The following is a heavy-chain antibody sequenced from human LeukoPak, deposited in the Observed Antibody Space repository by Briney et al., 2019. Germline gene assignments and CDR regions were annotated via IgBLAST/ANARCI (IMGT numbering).Heavy chain of an antibody. V-gene: IGHV3-7*03. D-gene: IGHD5-18*01. CDR2: IKQDGSEK. CDR3: ARKGYSYGGFDY. Sequence: GGSLRLSCAASGFTFSSYWMSWVRQAPGKGLEWVANIKQDGSEKYYVGSVKGRFTFSRDNAENSLYLQVNSLRAEDTAVYYCARKGYSYGGFDYWGQGTLVTVSS. J-gene: IGHJ4*02. CDR1: GFTFSSYW.